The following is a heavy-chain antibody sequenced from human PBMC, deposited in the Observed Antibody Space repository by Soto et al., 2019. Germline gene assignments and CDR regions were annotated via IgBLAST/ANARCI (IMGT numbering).Heavy chain of an antibody. J-gene: IGHJ5*02. CDR2: IYSSEKT. Sequence: QVQLQESGPGLVKPSETLSLTCTVSGGSISNYYWSWIRQPAGKGLEWIGRIYSSEKTNYNPSLKSRVTMSIDTSKNQFSLKLSSVTAADTAVYYCARDCDYIWGSNLGGCSIGPWGQGTLVTVSS. V-gene: IGHV4-4*07. CDR1: GGSISNYY. CDR3: ARDCDYIWGSNLGGCSIGP. D-gene: IGHD3-16*01.